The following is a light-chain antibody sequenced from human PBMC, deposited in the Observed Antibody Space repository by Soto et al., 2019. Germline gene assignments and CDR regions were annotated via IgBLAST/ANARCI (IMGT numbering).Light chain of an antibody. V-gene: IGLV2-14*03. Sequence: QSALTQPASVSGSPGQSITISCTGASSDVGGYDYVSWYQHHPGKAPKLMIYDVSNRPSGVSNRFSGSKSGNTASLTISGLQAEDEADYYCSSYTSIVTGVLFGGGTKVTVL. CDR1: SSDVGGYDY. CDR2: DVS. CDR3: SSYTSIVTGVL. J-gene: IGLJ2*01.